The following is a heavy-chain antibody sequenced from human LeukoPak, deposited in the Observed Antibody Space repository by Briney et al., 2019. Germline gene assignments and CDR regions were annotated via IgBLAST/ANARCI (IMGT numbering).Heavy chain of an antibody. Sequence: GGSLRLSCAASGFTFSSYAMHWVRQAPGKGLEWVAVISYDGSNKYYADSVKGRFTISRDNSKNTLYLQMNSLRAEDTAVYYCTRHSEYGMDVWGQGTTVTVSS. D-gene: IGHD1-14*01. J-gene: IGHJ6*02. CDR2: ISYDGSNK. V-gene: IGHV3-30*04. CDR3: TRHSEYGMDV. CDR1: GFTFSSYA.